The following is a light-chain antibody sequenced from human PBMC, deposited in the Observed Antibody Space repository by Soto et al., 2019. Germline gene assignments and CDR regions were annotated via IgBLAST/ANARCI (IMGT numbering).Light chain of an antibody. CDR2: TIS. V-gene: IGKV2-24*01. Sequence: EIVMTQTPLSSPVTLGQPASISCKSSQSLVHSAGKTYLSWLQKRPGPPPRLLIYTISNRFYGVRDRCSGSGAATYFTLKISRVEAEDVGDYYGMQATHMPYTFGQRTTLEIK. CDR3: MQATHMPYT. J-gene: IGKJ2*01. CDR1: QSLVHSAGKTY.